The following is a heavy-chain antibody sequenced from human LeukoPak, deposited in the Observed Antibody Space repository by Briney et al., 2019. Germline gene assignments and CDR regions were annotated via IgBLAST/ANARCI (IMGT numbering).Heavy chain of an antibody. CDR1: GFTFRNYE. CDR2: ISSSGDTT. V-gene: IGHV3-48*03. CDR3: ARLLYYDSSGYSY. D-gene: IGHD3-22*01. J-gene: IGHJ4*02. Sequence: PGGSLRLSCAASGFTFRNYEMNWVRQAPGKGLEWVSYISSSGDTTYYADSVKGRFTISGDNAKNSLYLQMNSLRAEDTAIYYCARLLYYDSSGYSYWGQGTLVTVSS.